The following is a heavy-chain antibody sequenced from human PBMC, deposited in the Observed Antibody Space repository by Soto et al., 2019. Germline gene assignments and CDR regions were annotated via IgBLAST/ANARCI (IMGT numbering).Heavy chain of an antibody. CDR1: WGYFRGYY. D-gene: IGHD2-8*02. J-gene: IGHJ4*02. CDR2: INHSGST. V-gene: IGHV4-34*01. Sequence: SEPLPLSYTVCWGYFRGYYWTWILKPTGTGMEWIGVINHSGSTNYNPSLKSRVTISVDTSKNQFSLKLTSVTAADTAVYYGAIDQITGLFDYWVQGTLVTVSS. CDR3: AIDQITGLFDY.